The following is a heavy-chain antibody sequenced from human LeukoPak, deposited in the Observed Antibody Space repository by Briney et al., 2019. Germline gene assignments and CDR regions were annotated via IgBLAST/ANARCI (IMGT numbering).Heavy chain of an antibody. CDR2: ITYRGSP. CDR1: NAFDNYY. D-gene: IGHD3-10*01. V-gene: IGHV4-34*01. J-gene: IGHJ4*02. Sequence: PSETLSLTCAIYNAFDNYYLALVRQPPGKGLEWIGEITYRGSPNYNPSLKSRAAISIDVSLRQFSLKLRSVTAADTAVYYCASLERGGLLWFGELLGIDYWGQGTLVTVSS. CDR3: ASLERGGLLWFGELLGIDY.